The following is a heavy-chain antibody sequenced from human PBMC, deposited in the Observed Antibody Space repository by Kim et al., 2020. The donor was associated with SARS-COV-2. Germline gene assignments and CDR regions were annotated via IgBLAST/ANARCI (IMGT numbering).Heavy chain of an antibody. CDR3: ARGNLERGSYGSGSYYRTYYYHGMDV. CDR1: GFTFSSYA. Sequence: GGSLRLSCRASGFTFSSYAMHWVLQAPGKGLEWVAIVSYDGSNKYYADSVKGRFTISRDNSKNTVYLQMNSLRTEDTAVYHCARGNLERGSYGSGSYYRTYYYHGMDVWGQGTTVTVSS. V-gene: IGHV3-30-3*01. CDR2: VSYDGSNK. J-gene: IGHJ6*02. D-gene: IGHD3-10*01.